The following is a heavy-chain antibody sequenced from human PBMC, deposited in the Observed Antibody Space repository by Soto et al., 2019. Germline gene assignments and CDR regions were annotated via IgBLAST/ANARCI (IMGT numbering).Heavy chain of an antibody. V-gene: IGHV3-33*01. Sequence: XGSLIISCAASGLTFSSYGMHWVRKAPGKGLDWVAVIWYDGSNKYYADSVKGRFTISRDNSKNTLYLQMNSLRAEDTAVYYCARDHSSSWFAFDYWGQGTLVTVSS. D-gene: IGHD6-13*01. CDR2: IWYDGSNK. J-gene: IGHJ4*02. CDR3: ARDHSSSWFAFDY. CDR1: GLTFSSYG.